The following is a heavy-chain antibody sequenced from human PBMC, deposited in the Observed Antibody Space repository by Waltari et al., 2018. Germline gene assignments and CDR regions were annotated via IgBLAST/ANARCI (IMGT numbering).Heavy chain of an antibody. D-gene: IGHD1-26*01. Sequence: EVHLVETGGGSVQPGSSLRVSCAASGFRFDDYAMHWVRQGPGKGLGWVSGSSWNSDRVVYADSVKGRFTISRDNAKNTLFLQMNSLRGEDTAVYYCASGNSHAFDLWGQGTMVTVSS. J-gene: IGHJ3*01. V-gene: IGHV3-9*01. CDR2: SSWNSDRV. CDR3: ASGNSHAFDL. CDR1: GFRFDDYA.